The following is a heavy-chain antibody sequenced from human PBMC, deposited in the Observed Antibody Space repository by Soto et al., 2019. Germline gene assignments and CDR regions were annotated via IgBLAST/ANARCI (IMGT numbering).Heavy chain of an antibody. V-gene: IGHV3-23*01. CDR3: AKPYYFDNSGYYY. J-gene: IGHJ4*02. CDR1: GFTFSSFA. CDR2: IGGSGVST. Sequence: GGSLRLSCAASGFTFSSFAMSWVRQAPGKGLEWVSAIGGSGVSTDYADSVKGRFTISRDNSKNTLYLQMNSLRAEDTAVYYCAKPYYFDNSGYYYWGQGTLVTVS. D-gene: IGHD3-22*01.